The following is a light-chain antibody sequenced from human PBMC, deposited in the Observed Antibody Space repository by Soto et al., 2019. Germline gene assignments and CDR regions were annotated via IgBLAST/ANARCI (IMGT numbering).Light chain of an antibody. CDR1: QSVSSNY. J-gene: IGKJ5*01. CDR3: QRYGNSPIT. CDR2: DAS. V-gene: IGKV3-20*01. Sequence: EIVLTQSPGTLSLSPGERATLSCRASQSVSSNYLAWYQQKPDQAPRLLIYDASSRPTGIPDRFSGSGSGTDLTLTICRLEPEDFAVYYCQRYGNSPITFGQGTRLEIK.